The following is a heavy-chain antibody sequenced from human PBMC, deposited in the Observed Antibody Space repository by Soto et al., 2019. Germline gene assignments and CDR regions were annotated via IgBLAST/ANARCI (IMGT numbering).Heavy chain of an antibody. V-gene: IGHV3-23*01. D-gene: IGHD3-3*01. Sequence: LRLSCAASGFTFSSYAMSWVRQAPGKGLEWVSAISGSGGSTYYADSVKGRFTISRDNSKNTLYLQMNSLRAEDTAVYYCAKDPPYDFWSGYYKVDWFDPWGQGALVTVSS. CDR3: AKDPPYDFWSGYYKVDWFDP. CDR2: ISGSGGST. J-gene: IGHJ5*02. CDR1: GFTFSSYA.